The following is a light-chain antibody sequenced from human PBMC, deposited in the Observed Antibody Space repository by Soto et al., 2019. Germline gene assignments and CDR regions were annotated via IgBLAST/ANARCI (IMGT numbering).Light chain of an antibody. V-gene: IGKV1-5*01. J-gene: IGKJ2*01. CDR2: DAT. CDR3: QQHNDYTAVT. Sequence: DIQMTQSPSTLSASVGDRVTITCRASQTISSSLAWYQHKSGKAPRLLIFDATTLQTGVPSRFSGRGFGTEFTLTFAGLQPDDFATYYCQQHNDYTAVTFGQGTKLEIK. CDR1: QTISSS.